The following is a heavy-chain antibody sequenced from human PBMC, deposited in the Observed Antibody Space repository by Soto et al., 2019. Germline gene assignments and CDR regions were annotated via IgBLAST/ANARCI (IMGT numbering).Heavy chain of an antibody. Sequence: PGGSLRLSCAASGFTFSSYGMHWVRQAPGKGLEWVAVISYDGSNKYYADPVKGRFTISRDNSKNTLYLQMNSLRAEDTAVYYCAKEGDIVLMVYDYGMDVWGQGTTVPVYS. CDR3: AKEGDIVLMVYDYGMDV. D-gene: IGHD2-8*01. CDR2: ISYDGSNK. J-gene: IGHJ6*02. V-gene: IGHV3-30*18. CDR1: GFTFSSYG.